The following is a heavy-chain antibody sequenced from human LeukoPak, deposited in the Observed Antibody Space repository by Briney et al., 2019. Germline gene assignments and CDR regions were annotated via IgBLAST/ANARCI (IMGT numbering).Heavy chain of an antibody. D-gene: IGHD3-10*01. CDR1: GFTFSSYG. J-gene: IGHJ4*02. V-gene: IGHV3-30*03. Sequence: GGSLRLSCAASGFTFSSYGMHWVRQAPGKGLEWVAVISYDGSNKYYADSVKGRFTISRDNSKNTLYLQMNSLRAEDTAVYYCARSHYYGSGSNVDSWGQGTLVTVSS. CDR2: ISYDGSNK. CDR3: ARSHYYGSGSNVDS.